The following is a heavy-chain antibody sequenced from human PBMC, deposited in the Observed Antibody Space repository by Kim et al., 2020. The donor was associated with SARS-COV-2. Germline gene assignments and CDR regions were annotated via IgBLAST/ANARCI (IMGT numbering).Heavy chain of an antibody. V-gene: IGHV3-9*01. J-gene: IGHJ4*02. Sequence: GGSLRLSCAASGFTFDDYAMHWVRQAPGKGLEWVSGISWNSGSIGYADSVKGRFTISRDNAKNSLYLQMNSLIAEDTALYYCAKGPIAVAGYYFDYWGQGTLVTVSS. D-gene: IGHD6-19*01. CDR3: AKGPIAVAGYYFDY. CDR2: ISWNSGSI. CDR1: GFTFDDYA.